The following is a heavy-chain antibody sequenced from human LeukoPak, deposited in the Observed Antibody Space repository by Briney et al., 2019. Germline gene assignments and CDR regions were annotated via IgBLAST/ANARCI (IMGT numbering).Heavy chain of an antibody. CDR1: GYTVINYW. J-gene: IGHJ6*02. CDR2: VSPGDSDT. V-gene: IGHV5-51*01. D-gene: IGHD2-2*01. Sequence: AGESLKISCKGSGYTVINYWIAWVRQIPGKGLEWMGSVSPGDSDTRYSPSVQGQVPISADKSSSSAYLQWSSLKASDTAMYYCARGGCGSSTCNYGLDVWGQGTTVTVSS. CDR3: ARGGCGSSTCNYGLDV.